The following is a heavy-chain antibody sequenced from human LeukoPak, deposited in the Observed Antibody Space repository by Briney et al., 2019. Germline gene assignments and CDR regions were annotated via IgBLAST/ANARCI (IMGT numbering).Heavy chain of an antibody. CDR2: INTNTGNP. V-gene: IGHV7-4-1*02. J-gene: IGHJ4*02. Sequence: EASVKVSCKASGYTFTSYAMNWVRQAPGQGLEWMGWINTNTGNPMYAQGFTGRFVFSLDTSVSTAYLQISSLKAEDTAVYYCARGPLLWFGELSHFYFDYWGQGTLVTVSS. CDR3: ARGPLLWFGELSHFYFDY. D-gene: IGHD3-10*01. CDR1: GYTFTSYA.